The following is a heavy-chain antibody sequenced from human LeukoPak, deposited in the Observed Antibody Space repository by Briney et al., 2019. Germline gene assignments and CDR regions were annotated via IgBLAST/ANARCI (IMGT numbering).Heavy chain of an antibody. D-gene: IGHD1-1*01. CDR1: GSSFTSYW. J-gene: IGHJ6*02. V-gene: IGHV5-51*01. CDR3: AKGLERRDPYYYGMDV. CDR2: IYPGDSDT. Sequence: PGASLKISCKGSGSSFTSYWIAWVRQLPEKGLEWMGIIYPGDSDTRYSPSFQGQVTISADKSISTAYLQWSSLKASDTAMYYCAKGLERRDPYYYGMDVWGQGTTVTVSS.